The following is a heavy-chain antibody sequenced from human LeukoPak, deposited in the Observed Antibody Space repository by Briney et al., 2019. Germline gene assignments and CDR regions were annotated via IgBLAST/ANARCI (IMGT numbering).Heavy chain of an antibody. CDR3: AKDGVAPAALFDP. V-gene: IGHV3-23*01. J-gene: IGHJ5*02. D-gene: IGHD2-2*01. CDR2: TSGIGGST. CDR1: GFTFSSYA. Sequence: PGRSLRLSCAASGFTFSSYAMSWVRQAPGKGLEWVSATSGIGGSTYYADSVKGRFTISRDNSKNTLYLQMNSLRAEDTAVYYCAKDGVAPAALFDPWRQGTLVTVSS.